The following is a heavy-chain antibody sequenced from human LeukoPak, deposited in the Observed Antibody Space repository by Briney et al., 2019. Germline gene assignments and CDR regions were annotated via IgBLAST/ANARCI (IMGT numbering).Heavy chain of an antibody. CDR3: ARPHSLRGYSGYTRQDWYFDL. J-gene: IGHJ2*01. CDR1: GGSISSSY. Sequence: SETLSLTCTVPGGSISSSYWSCIRQPPGKGLGWMGYIYYSGSTNYNPSLKSRVTISVDTSKNQFSLKLSSVSAPNTAVYYCARPHSLRGYSGYTRQDWYFDLWGRGTLVTVSS. V-gene: IGHV4-59*08. CDR2: IYYSGST. D-gene: IGHD5-12*01.